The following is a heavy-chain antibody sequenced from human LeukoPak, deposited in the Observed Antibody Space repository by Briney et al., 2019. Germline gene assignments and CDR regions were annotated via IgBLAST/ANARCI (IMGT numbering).Heavy chain of an antibody. Sequence: GGSLRLSCAASGFTFSNYAMSWVRQAPGKGLEWVSYISSSGSTIYHADSVKGRFTISRDNAKNSLYLQMNSLRAEDTAVYYCARERGYSGYDYFIDSPSDYWGQGTLVTVSS. CDR3: ARERGYSGYDYFIDSPSDY. J-gene: IGHJ4*02. V-gene: IGHV3-48*03. D-gene: IGHD5-12*01. CDR2: ISSSGSTI. CDR1: GFTFSNYA.